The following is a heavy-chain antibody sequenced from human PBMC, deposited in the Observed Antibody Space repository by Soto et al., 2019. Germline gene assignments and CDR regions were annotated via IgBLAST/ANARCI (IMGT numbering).Heavy chain of an antibody. D-gene: IGHD2-2*01. CDR1: GFTFSSYA. V-gene: IGHV3-30-3*01. Sequence: PGGSLRLSCAASGFTFSSYAMHWVRQAPGKGLEWVAVISYDGSNKYYADSVKGRFTISRDNSKNTLYLQMNSLRAEDTAVYYCAREDIVVVPAAVAAGSSCMDVWGQGTTVTVSS. J-gene: IGHJ6*02. CDR3: AREDIVVVPAAVAAGSSCMDV. CDR2: ISYDGSNK.